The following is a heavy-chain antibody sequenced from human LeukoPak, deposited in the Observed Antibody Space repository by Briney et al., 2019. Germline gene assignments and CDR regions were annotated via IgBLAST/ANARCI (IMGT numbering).Heavy chain of an antibody. CDR1: GYTFTGYY. J-gene: IGHJ3*02. CDR2: IIPNSGGS. V-gene: IGHV1-2*02. CDR3: ARACTSCYKLYAFDI. Sequence: GASLKVSCKASGYTFTGYYMHWVGQAPGQGLEWMGWIIPNSGGSNYAQKFQGRVTMTRDTSISTAYMELSRLRSDDTAVYYCARACTSCYKLYAFDIWGQGTMVTVSS. D-gene: IGHD2-2*02.